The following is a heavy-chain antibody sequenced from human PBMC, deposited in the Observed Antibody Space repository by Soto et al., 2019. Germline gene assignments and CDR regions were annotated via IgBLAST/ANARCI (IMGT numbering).Heavy chain of an antibody. CDR1: GFTFSSYA. D-gene: IGHD4-4*01. CDR3: ATDRTVGVFYYYGMDV. Sequence: GGSLRLSCAASGFTFSSYAMSWVRQAPGKGLEWVSAISGSGGSTYYADSVKGRFTISRDNSKNTLYLQMNSLRAEDTAVYYCATDRTVGVFYYYGMDVWGQGTTVTVSS. J-gene: IGHJ6*02. V-gene: IGHV3-23*01. CDR2: ISGSGGST.